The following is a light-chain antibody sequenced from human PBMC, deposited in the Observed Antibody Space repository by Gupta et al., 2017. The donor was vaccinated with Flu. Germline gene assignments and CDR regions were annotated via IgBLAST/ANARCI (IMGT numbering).Light chain of an antibody. CDR2: AAS. CDR3: LHQST. J-gene: IGKJ2*01. V-gene: IGKV1-17*01. CDR1: QGIRND. Sequence: DIQMTQSPSSLSASVGDRVTITCRASQGIRNDLDWDQQKPGKVPKRLIYAASSLQGGVPSRFSGSGSGTEFTLTISSLQPEDFATYDGLHQSTFGQGTKLEIK.